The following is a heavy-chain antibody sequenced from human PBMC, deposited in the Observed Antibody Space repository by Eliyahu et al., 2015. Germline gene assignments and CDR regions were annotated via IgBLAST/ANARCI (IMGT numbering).Heavy chain of an antibody. CDR1: XGSISTNSYY. V-gene: IGHV4-39*01. D-gene: IGHD6-19*01. CDR3: AADSGWYSDFDY. J-gene: IGHJ4*02. CDR2: IYYSVST. Sequence: QLQLQESGPGLVKPSETLSLXCTVSXGSISTNSYYWGWIRQPPGKALEWIGNIYYSVSTYYNPSLKSRVTISVDTPKNQFSLKLSSVTAADTAVYYCAADSGWYSDFDYWGQGTLVTVSS.